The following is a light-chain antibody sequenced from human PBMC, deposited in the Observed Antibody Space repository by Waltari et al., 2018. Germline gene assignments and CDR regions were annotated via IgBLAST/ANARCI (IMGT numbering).Light chain of an antibody. CDR1: GSNIGAGHD. J-gene: IGLJ3*02. CDR3: QSYDTSLSVV. Sequence: QSVLTQPPSVSAAPGQRVTISCTGSGSNIGAGHDVHWYQQPPRAAPKLLIYGSTSRPLGVPARFFGSTSGTSASLAITGLQAEDEADYYCQSYDTSLSVVFGGGTKLTVL. CDR2: GST. V-gene: IGLV1-40*01.